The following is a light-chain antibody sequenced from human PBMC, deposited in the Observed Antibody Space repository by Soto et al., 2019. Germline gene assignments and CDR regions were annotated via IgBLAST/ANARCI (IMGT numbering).Light chain of an antibody. CDR3: QQYGGVPYT. CDR2: GVS. CDR1: QSLSGNY. Sequence: EIVLTQSPGTLSLSPGERATLSCRASQSLSGNYLAWYQQKPGQAPRLLIFGVSSRATGIPDRFSGSGSGTDFTLTINRLEPEDFAIYYCQQYGGVPYTFGQGTKLEIK. V-gene: IGKV3-20*01. J-gene: IGKJ2*01.